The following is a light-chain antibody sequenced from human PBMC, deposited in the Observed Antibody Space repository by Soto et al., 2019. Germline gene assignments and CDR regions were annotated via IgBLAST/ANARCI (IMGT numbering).Light chain of an antibody. CDR1: QSLANSF. CDR3: QQYGTSEII. CDR2: DTS. Sequence: EIVLTQPPGTLSLSPGERASLSCRASQSLANSFIAWYQQKPGQAPRLLIYDTSSRASGIPDRFSGSGSGTDFTLTISRLETEDFAVFYCQQYGTSEIIFGQGTRLEI. J-gene: IGKJ5*01. V-gene: IGKV3-20*01.